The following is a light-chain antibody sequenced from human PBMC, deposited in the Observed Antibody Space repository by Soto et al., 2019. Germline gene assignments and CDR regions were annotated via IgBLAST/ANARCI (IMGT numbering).Light chain of an antibody. CDR1: SSDVGGYTY. V-gene: IGLV2-8*01. J-gene: IGLJ1*01. CDR2: EVN. Sequence: QSVLTQPASVSGSPRQSITISCTGASSDVGGYTYVSWYQQHPGKAPKLIIYEVNQRPSGVPDRFSGSKSGNTASLTVSGLQAEDEGTYYCSSYAGYNNVVVGTGTKVTVL. CDR3: SSYAGYNNVV.